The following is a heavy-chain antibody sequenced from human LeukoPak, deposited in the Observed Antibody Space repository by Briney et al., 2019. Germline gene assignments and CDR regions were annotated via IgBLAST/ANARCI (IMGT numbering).Heavy chain of an antibody. V-gene: IGHV3-74*01. CDR2: INSDGTAT. J-gene: IGHJ4*02. CDR1: GFSFSIYY. Sequence: PGGSLRLSCAASGFSFSIYYMHWVRQAPGKGLVWVSRINSDGTATVYADSVRGRFTISRDNAKNTLYLQMNRLRAEDTAVYYCVLYGLGSPHWGQGTLVTVSS. CDR3: VLYGLGSPH. D-gene: IGHD3-10*01.